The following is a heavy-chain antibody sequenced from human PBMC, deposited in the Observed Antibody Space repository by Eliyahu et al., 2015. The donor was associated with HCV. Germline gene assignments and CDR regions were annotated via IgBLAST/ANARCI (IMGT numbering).Heavy chain of an antibody. CDR3: TRPTGW. Sequence: QLQLQESGPGLVQPSETLVLTCSVSGEAISSGNSYWGWIRQAPGMGLEWIGSFYXGGGMYFNPSLESRVTMSADPSKNQFSLEMSSVTAADTAIYYCTRPTGWWGRGTLVIVSS. D-gene: IGHD1-14*01. V-gene: IGHV4-39*01. CDR1: GEAISSGNSY. J-gene: IGHJ4*02. CDR2: FYXGGGM.